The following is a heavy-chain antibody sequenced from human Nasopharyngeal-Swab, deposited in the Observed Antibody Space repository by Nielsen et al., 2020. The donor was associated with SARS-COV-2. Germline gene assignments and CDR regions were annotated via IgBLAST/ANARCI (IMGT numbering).Heavy chain of an antibody. CDR2: IDPSDSYT. Sequence: GESLKISCKGSGYTFTTYWISWVRRMPGKGLEWMGRIDPSDSYTNYSPSFQGHVTISADKSISTAYLQWSSLKASDTAIYYCGRVSSSWPHDAFDIWGQGTMVTASS. J-gene: IGHJ3*02. CDR1: GYTFTTYW. V-gene: IGHV5-10-1*01. CDR3: GRVSSSWPHDAFDI. D-gene: IGHD6-13*01.